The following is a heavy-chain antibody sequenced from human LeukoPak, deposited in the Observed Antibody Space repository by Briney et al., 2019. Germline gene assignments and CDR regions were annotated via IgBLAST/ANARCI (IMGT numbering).Heavy chain of an antibody. CDR1: GGSFSGYY. D-gene: IGHD6-19*01. V-gene: IGHV4-34*01. Sequence: PSETLSLTCAVYGGSFSGYYWSWIRQPPGKGLEWIGEINHSGSTNYNPSLKSRVTISVDTSKNQFSLKLSSVTAADTAVYYCARHVDSSGWANYWGQGTLVTVSS. CDR2: INHSGST. J-gene: IGHJ4*02. CDR3: ARHVDSSGWANY.